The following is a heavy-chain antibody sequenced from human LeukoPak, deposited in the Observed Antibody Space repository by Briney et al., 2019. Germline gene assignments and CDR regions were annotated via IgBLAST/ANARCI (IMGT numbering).Heavy chain of an antibody. D-gene: IGHD5-18*01. CDR3: ARRAAIDAFDI. V-gene: IGHV4-39*01. J-gene: IGHJ3*02. Sequence: SETLSLTCTVSGGSISSSDYYWGWVRQPPGKGLEWIGSIFYSGAAHCNPSLKSRVTISVDTSKNQFSLKLSSVTAADTAVYYCARRAAIDAFDIWGQGTMVTVSS. CDR1: GGSISSSDYY. CDR2: IFYSGAA.